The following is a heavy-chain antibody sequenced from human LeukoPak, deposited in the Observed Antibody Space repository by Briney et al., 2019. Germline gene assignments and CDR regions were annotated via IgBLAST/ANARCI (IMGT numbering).Heavy chain of an antibody. CDR3: ARQPTGHPNWFDP. V-gene: IGHV4-39*01. J-gene: IGHJ5*02. CDR2: IHYNGNN. CDR1: GGSISIRSYS. Sequence: SETLSLTCTVSGGSISIRSYSWAWIRQSPGKGLEWIGVIHYNGNNYYNPSLKSRVTISVDTPRMQFSLKLTSLTAADTAVYYCARQPTGHPNWFDPWGQGTLVTVSS. D-gene: IGHD2-8*02.